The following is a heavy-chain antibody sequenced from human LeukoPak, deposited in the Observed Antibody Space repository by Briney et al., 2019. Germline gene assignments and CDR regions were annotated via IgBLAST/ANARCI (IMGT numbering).Heavy chain of an antibody. D-gene: IGHD2-21*02. V-gene: IGHV4-34*01. Sequence: SETLSLTCAVYGGSFSGYYWIWIRQPPGKGLEWIGEINHSGSTNYNPSLKSRVTISVDTSKNQFSLRLSSVTAADTAVYYCARRGLWGDSHLDYWGQGTLVTVSS. CDR3: ARRGLWGDSHLDY. CDR2: INHSGST. J-gene: IGHJ4*02. CDR1: GGSFSGYY.